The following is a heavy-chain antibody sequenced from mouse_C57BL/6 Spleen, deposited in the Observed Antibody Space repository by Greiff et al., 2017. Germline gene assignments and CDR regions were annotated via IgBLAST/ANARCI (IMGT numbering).Heavy chain of an antibody. D-gene: IGHD2-3*01. CDR3: ATDGYYVAMDY. CDR2: INPNNGGT. Sequence: VQLKQSGPELVKPGASVKMSCKASGYTFTDYNMHWVKQSHGKSLEWIGYINPNNGGTSYNQKFKGKATLTVNKSSSTAYMELRSLTSEDSAVYYCATDGYYVAMDYWGQGTSVTVSS. CDR1: GYTFTDYN. V-gene: IGHV1-22*01. J-gene: IGHJ4*01.